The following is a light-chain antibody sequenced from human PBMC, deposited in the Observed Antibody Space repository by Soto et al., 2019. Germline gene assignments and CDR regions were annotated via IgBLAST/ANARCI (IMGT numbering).Light chain of an antibody. V-gene: IGLV2-11*01. CDR2: DVN. Sequence: QSALTQPRSVSGSPGQSVTISCTGTSGDVGGYNYVSWYQQHPGKAPKLIIYDVNARPSGVTDRFSGSKSGNTASLTISGLRAEDWAGYFCCSIAGRYTFVVFGGGTKLTVL. J-gene: IGLJ2*01. CDR3: CSIAGRYTFVV. CDR1: SGDVGGYNY.